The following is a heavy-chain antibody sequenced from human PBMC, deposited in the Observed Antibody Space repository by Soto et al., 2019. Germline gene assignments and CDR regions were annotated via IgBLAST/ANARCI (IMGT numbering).Heavy chain of an antibody. Sequence: ASVKVSCKASGYTFTSYGISWVRQAPGQGLEWMGWINPNSGGTNYAQKFQGWVTMTRDTSISTAYMELSRLRSDDTAVYYCARDQSHTFGGVIPYYFDYWGQGTLVTVSS. CDR1: GYTFTSYG. CDR2: INPNSGGT. CDR3: ARDQSHTFGGVIPYYFDY. D-gene: IGHD3-16*02. V-gene: IGHV1-2*04. J-gene: IGHJ4*02.